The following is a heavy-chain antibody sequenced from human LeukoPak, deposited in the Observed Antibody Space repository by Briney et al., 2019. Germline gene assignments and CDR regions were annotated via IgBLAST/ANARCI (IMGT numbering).Heavy chain of an antibody. V-gene: IGHV3-21*01. CDR1: GFTFSSYS. CDR2: TSSSYI. CDR3: ARMGEPYYDFWSGYYLRGYYFDY. D-gene: IGHD3-3*01. J-gene: IGHJ4*02. Sequence: GGSLRLSCAASGFTFSSYSMNWVRQAPGKGLEWVSSTSSSYIYYADSVKGRFTISRDNAKNSLYLQMNSLRAEDTAVYYCARMGEPYYDFWSGYYLRGYYFDYWGQGTLVTVSS.